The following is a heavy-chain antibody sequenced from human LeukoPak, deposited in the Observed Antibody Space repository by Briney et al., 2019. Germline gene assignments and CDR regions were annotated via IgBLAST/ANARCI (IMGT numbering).Heavy chain of an antibody. V-gene: IGHV3-7*01. Sequence: GGSLRLSCAASGVTFSSYWMSWVRQAPGKGLDWVANIKQDGSEKYYVDSVKGRFTISRDNAKNSLYLQMNSLRAEDTAVYYCARGSPTRSSDYWGQGTLVTVSS. J-gene: IGHJ4*02. CDR3: ARGSPTRSSDY. CDR1: GVTFSSYW. D-gene: IGHD6-13*01. CDR2: IKQDGSEK.